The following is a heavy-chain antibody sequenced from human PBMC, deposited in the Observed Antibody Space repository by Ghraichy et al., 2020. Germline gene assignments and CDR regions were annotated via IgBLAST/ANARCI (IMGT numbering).Heavy chain of an antibody. V-gene: IGHV3-53*01. Sequence: GGGRRVAGAASGFTVSNRYMSWVRQAPAKGLEWVSVIYSGGSTYYADSVKGRFTISRDNSKNTLFLQMNSLRAEDTAVYYCASRPPGDYGNLDYWGQGTLVTVSS. CDR2: IYSGGST. J-gene: IGHJ4*02. CDR1: GFTVSNRY. D-gene: IGHD4-17*01. CDR3: ASRPPGDYGNLDY.